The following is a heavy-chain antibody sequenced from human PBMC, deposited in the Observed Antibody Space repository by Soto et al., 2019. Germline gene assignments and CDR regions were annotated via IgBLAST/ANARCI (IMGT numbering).Heavy chain of an antibody. J-gene: IGHJ4*02. CDR3: ARDKGDYDFWSGYYGYFDY. D-gene: IGHD3-3*01. CDR1: GFTFSSYS. V-gene: IGHV3-21*01. Sequence: GGSLRLSCAASGFTFSSYSMNWVRQAPGKGLEWVSSISSSSSYIYYADSVKGRFTISRDNAKNSLYLQMNSLRAEDTAVYYCARDKGDYDFWSGYYGYFDYWGQGTLVTVSS. CDR2: ISSSSSYI.